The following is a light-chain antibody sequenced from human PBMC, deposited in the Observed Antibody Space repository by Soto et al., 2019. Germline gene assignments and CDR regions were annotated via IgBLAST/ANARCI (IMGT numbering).Light chain of an antibody. Sequence: QSVLTQPPSASGSPGQSVTISCTGTSSDVGGYNYVSWYQQHPGKAPKLMIYEDSKRPSGVPDRFSGSKSGNTASLTVSGLQAEDEADYYCSSYAGSNGVVFGGGTKLTVL. J-gene: IGLJ2*01. CDR2: EDS. CDR3: SSYAGSNGVV. V-gene: IGLV2-8*01. CDR1: SSDVGGYNY.